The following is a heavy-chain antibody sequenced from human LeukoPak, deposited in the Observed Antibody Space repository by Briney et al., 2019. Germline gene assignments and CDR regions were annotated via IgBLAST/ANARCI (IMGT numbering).Heavy chain of an antibody. D-gene: IGHD6-19*01. V-gene: IGHV3-53*01. CDR3: ARDASDSSGWFFDY. CDR2: FYSGGST. CDR1: GFTVSSNY. J-gene: IGHJ4*02. Sequence: GGSLRLSCAASGFTVSSNYMSWVRQAPGKGLEWVSVFYSGGSTYYADSVKGRFTISRDNSKNTLYLQMNSLRAEDTAVYYCARDASDSSGWFFDYWGQGTLVTVSS.